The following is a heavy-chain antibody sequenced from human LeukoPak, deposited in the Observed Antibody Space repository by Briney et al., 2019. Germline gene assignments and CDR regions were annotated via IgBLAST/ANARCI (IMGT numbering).Heavy chain of an antibody. Sequence: PGGSLRLSCAASGFTFNLNRIHWVRQVPGKGLEWISWIETDGSTSGYLRSVQGRFTVSRDNAKNSLYLQMNSLRAEDTAVYYCARGILVVAAFDYWGQGTLVTVSS. CDR2: IETDGSTS. CDR3: ARGILVVAAFDY. D-gene: IGHD2-2*01. CDR1: GFTFNLNR. V-gene: IGHV3-74*01. J-gene: IGHJ4*02.